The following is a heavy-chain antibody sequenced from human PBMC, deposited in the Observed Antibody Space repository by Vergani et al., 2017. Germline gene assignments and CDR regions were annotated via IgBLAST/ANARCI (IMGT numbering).Heavy chain of an antibody. D-gene: IGHD3-22*01. CDR1: GGTFSSCA. CDR3: AGGTSQGTYYYDSSGYVY. Sequence: QVQLVQSGAEVKKPGSSVKVSCKASGGTFSSCAISWVRQAPGQGLEWMGRIIPIFGTANYAQKLQGRVTITADESTSTAYMELSSLRSEDTAVYYCAGGTSQGTYYYDSSGYVYWGQGTLVTVSS. CDR2: IIPIFGTA. J-gene: IGHJ4*02. V-gene: IGHV1-69*13.